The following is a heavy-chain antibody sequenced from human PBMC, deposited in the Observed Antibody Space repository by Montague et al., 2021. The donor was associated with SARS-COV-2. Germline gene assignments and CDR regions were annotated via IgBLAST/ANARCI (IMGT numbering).Heavy chain of an antibody. V-gene: IGHV4-39*02. CDR1: GGSITNNIDY. CDR3: ARLKRYFDSSGSPSAFDF. J-gene: IGHJ3*01. CDR2: IYYTGNT. Sequence: SETLSLTCTVSGGSITNNIDYWAWIRQPPGKGLEWIGSIYYTGNTYYNPSLKSRVTISVVTSKNHFTLKLSSVTAAETAVYDCARLKRYFDSSGSPSAFDFWGQGTTVTVSS. D-gene: IGHD3-22*01.